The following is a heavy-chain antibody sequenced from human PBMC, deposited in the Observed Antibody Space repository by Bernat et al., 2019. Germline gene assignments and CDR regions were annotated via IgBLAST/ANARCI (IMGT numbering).Heavy chain of an antibody. CDR2: IKQDGGEK. CDR1: GFTFSTFW. Sequence: EVQLVESAGGLVQPGGSLRLSCAASGFTFSTFWMTWVRQAPGKGLEWVANIKQDGGEKHYVDSVRGRFTISRDNAKNSLYLQMNSLRVEDTAVYYCAREGGAEYSFDIWGQGTMVTVSS. D-gene: IGHD5-18*01. CDR3: AREGGAEYSFDI. V-gene: IGHV3-7*03. J-gene: IGHJ3*02.